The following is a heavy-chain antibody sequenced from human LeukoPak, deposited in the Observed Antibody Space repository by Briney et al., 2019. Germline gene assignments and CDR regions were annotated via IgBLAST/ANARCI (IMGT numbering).Heavy chain of an antibody. D-gene: IGHD1-26*01. CDR1: GGSISSYY. CDR3: VKYSGSYGSDFFDY. J-gene: IGHJ4*02. V-gene: IGHV4-59*12. Sequence: SETLSLTCTVSGGSISSYYWSWIRQPPGKGLEWIGYIYYSGSTNYIPSLKSRVTISVDTSKNLFSLKLTSVTAADTAVYYCVKYSGSYGSDFFDYWGQGTLVTVSS. CDR2: IYYSGST.